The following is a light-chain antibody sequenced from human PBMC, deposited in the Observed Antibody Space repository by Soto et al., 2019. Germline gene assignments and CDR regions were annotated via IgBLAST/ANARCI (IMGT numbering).Light chain of an antibody. CDR3: QQYNSYPWT. CDR2: KAS. J-gene: IGKJ1*01. CDR1: QSISSW. Sequence: DIQMTQSPSTLSASVGDRVTITCRASQSISSWLAWYQQKPGKAPKLLIYKASGLESGVPSRFSGSGSVQEFTLTISSLQHDDFATYYCQQYNSYPWTFGQGTKVEIK. V-gene: IGKV1-5*03.